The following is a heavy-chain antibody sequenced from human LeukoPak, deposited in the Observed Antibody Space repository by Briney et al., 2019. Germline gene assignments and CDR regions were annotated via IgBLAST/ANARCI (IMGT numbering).Heavy chain of an antibody. CDR3: AKSYDILTGPIQNYGMDV. CDR2: ISYDGSNK. D-gene: IGHD3-9*01. V-gene: IGHV3-30*18. J-gene: IGHJ6*02. Sequence: PGGSLRLSCAASGFTFSTYCMSWVRQAPGKGLEWVAVISYDGSNKYYADSVKGRFTISRDNSKNTLYLQMNSLRAEDTAVYYCAKSYDILTGPIQNYGMDVWGQGTTVTVSS. CDR1: GFTFSTYC.